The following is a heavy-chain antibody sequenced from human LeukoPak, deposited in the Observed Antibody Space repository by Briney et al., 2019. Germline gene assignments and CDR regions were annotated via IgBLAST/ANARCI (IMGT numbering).Heavy chain of an antibody. V-gene: IGHV3-23*01. CDR1: AFTLRPYA. CDR3: AKGAASRGYTYVAN. D-gene: IGHD5-18*01. Sequence: GGSLRLSCAASAFTLRPYAMIWVRQAPGKGLEWVSSVSGSGGSTYYADSVKGRFTISRDNSNNTLYLQMNSLRAEDTAVYYCAKGAASRGYTYVANWGQGTLVTVSS. J-gene: IGHJ4*02. CDR2: VSGSGGST.